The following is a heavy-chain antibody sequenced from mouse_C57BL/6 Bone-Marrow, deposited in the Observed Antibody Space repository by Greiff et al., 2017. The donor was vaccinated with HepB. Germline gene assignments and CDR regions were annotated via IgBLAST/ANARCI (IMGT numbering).Heavy chain of an antibody. CDR3: ARGGVGSWFAY. CDR2: ISYDGSN. Sequence: DVHLVESGPGLVKPSQSLSLTCSVTGYSITSGYYWNWIRQFPGNKLEWMGYISYDGSNNYNPSLKNRISITRDTSKNQFFLKLNSVTTEDTATYYCARGGVGSWFAYWGQGTLVTVSA. CDR1: GYSITSGYY. J-gene: IGHJ3*01. V-gene: IGHV3-6*01.